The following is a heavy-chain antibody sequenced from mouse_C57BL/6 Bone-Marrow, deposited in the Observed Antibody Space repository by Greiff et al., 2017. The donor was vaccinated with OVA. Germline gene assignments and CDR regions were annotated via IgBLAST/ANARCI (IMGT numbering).Heavy chain of an antibody. J-gene: IGHJ3*01. CDR3: TSDSSGPFAY. V-gene: IGHV14-1*01. Sequence: EVQLQQSGAELVRPGASVKLSCTASGFNIKDYYMHWVRQRPEQGLEWIGRIDPEDGDTEYAPKFQGKATMTADTSSNTAYLQLSSLTSEDTAVYYCTSDSSGPFAYWGQGTLVTVSA. D-gene: IGHD3-2*02. CDR1: GFNIKDYY. CDR2: IDPEDGDT.